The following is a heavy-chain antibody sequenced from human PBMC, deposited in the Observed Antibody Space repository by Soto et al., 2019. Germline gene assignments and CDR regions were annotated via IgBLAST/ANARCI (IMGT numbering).Heavy chain of an antibody. CDR2: MSYDGSTK. D-gene: IGHD3-22*01. Sequence: QVQLVESGGAVVQPGRSLRLSCSASGFTFSSYSVHWVRQAPGKGLEWLAFMSYDGSTKYYADSVKGRFTVSRDNSKNTLYLQLDSLRTEAAAVYYCARDAYDDPPGYFQHWSQGTLLTVSS. V-gene: IGHV3-30-3*01. CDR1: GFTFSSYS. J-gene: IGHJ1*01. CDR3: ARDAYDDPPGYFQH.